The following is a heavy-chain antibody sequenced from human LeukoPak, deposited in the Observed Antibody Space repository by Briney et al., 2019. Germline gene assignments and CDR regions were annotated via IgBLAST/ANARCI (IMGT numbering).Heavy chain of an antibody. Sequence: GGSLRLSCAASGFTFSSYGMSWVRQAPGKGLEWVSSISSSSSYIYYADSVKGRFTISRDNAKNSLYLQMNSLRAEDTAVYYCAKDLVVYERGFDYWGQGTLVTVSS. CDR1: GFTFSSYG. D-gene: IGHD2-8*02. CDR3: AKDLVVYERGFDY. V-gene: IGHV3-21*04. CDR2: ISSSSSYI. J-gene: IGHJ4*02.